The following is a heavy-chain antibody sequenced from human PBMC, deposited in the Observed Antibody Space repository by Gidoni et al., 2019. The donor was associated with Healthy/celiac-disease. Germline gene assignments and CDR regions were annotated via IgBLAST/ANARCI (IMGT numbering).Heavy chain of an antibody. J-gene: IGHJ4*02. CDR1: GGSIRSYY. CDR2: IYYSGST. V-gene: IGHV4-59*08. CDR3: ARQMYYYGSGSLLGQFDY. Sequence: QVQLQESGPGLVKPSETLSLTCTVSGGSIRSYYWSWIRQPPGKGLEWIGYIYYSGSTNYNPSLKSRVTISVDTSKNQFSLKLSSVTAADTAVYYCARQMYYYGSGSLLGQFDYWGQGTLVAVSS. D-gene: IGHD3-10*01.